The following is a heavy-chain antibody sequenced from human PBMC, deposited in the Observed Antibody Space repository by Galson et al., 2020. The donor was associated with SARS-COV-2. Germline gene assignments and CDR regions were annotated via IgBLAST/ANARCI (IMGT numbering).Heavy chain of an antibody. V-gene: IGHV5-51*01. CDR2: IYPGDFDT. Sequence: HGESLKISCKASGYTFSTYWIGWVRQMPGKGLEWVAMIYPGDFDTRYSPSLQGQVTISVDKSITTAYLQWSSLKASDTAMYYCASVFGDYVRLDHWGQGTLVTVSS. CDR3: ASVFGDYVRLDH. CDR1: GYTFSTYW. D-gene: IGHD4-17*01. J-gene: IGHJ4*02.